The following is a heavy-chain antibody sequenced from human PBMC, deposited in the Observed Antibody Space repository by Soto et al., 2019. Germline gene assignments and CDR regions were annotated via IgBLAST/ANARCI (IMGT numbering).Heavy chain of an antibody. CDR1: GGTFSSYA. J-gene: IGHJ4*02. D-gene: IGHD3-22*01. CDR2: IIPIFGTA. V-gene: IGHV1-69*13. CDR3: ASNPYYYDSRGYYWAFDY. Sequence: SVKVSCKASGGTFSSYAISWVRQAPGQGLEWMGGIIPIFGTANYAQKFQGRVTITADESTSTAYMELSSLRSEDTAVYYCASNPYYYDSRGYYWAFDYWGQGTVATVSS.